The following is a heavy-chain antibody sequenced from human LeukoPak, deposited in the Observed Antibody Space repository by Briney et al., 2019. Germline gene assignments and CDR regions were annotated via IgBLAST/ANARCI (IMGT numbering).Heavy chain of an antibody. J-gene: IGHJ4*02. V-gene: IGHV3-9*01. CDR3: AINGGGDSGYGNFDY. D-gene: IGHD5-12*01. Sequence: GGSLRLSCAASGFTFDDYAMHWVRQAPGKGLEWVSVISWGSGSITYADSVKGRFTISRDNARNSLYLQMNSLRAEDTAFYYCAINGGGDSGYGNFDYWGQGTLVTVSS. CDR1: GFTFDDYA. CDR2: ISWGSGSI.